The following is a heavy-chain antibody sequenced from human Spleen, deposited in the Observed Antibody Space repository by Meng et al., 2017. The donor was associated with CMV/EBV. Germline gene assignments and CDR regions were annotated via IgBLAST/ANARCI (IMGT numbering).Heavy chain of an antibody. J-gene: IGHJ5*02. CDR1: GGSFSGYY. D-gene: IGHD3-10*01. CDR3: ARERGAPESWFDP. CDR2: IYYSGST. Sequence: SETLSLTCAVYGGSFSGYYWSWIRQPPGKGLEWIGSIYYSGSTYYNPSLKSRVTISVDTSKNQFSLKLSSVTAADTAVYYCARERGAPESWFDPWGQGTLVTVSS. V-gene: IGHV4-34*01.